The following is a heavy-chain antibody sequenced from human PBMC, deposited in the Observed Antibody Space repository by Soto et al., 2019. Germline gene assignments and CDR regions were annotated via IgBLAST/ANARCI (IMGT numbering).Heavy chain of an antibody. CDR2: ISYDGSNK. CDR3: AKPVSGSYSGGFDY. D-gene: IGHD1-26*01. J-gene: IGHJ4*02. V-gene: IGHV3-30*18. CDR1: GFTFSSYG. Sequence: QVQLVESGGGVVQPGRSLRLSCAASGFTFSSYGMHWVRQAPGKGLEWVAVISYDGSNKYYADSVKGRFTISRDNSKNTLYLQMNSLRAEDTAVYYCAKPVSGSYSGGFDYWGQGTLVTVSS.